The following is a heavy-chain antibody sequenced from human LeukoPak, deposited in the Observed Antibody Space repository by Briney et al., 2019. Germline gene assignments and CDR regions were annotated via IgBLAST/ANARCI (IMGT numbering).Heavy chain of an antibody. J-gene: IGHJ4*02. Sequence: GGSLRLSCAVSGFTFGGTWMNWVRQVPGQGLEWVANIKQDGSEKFYVASVKGRITISRDNGKSSLYLQMNSLRAEDTALYYCATSYDMGWLIGYWGQGTLVTVSS. D-gene: IGHD3/OR15-3a*01. CDR1: GFTFGGTW. CDR2: IKQDGSEK. V-gene: IGHV3-7*03. CDR3: ATSYDMGWLIGY.